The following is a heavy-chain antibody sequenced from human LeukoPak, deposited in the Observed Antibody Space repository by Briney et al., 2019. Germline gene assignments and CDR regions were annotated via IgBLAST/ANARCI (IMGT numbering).Heavy chain of an antibody. J-gene: IGHJ4*02. Sequence: ASVKVSCKASGYTFTGYYMHWVRQAPGQGLEWMGWINPNSSAPKYAQEFQGRVTMTSGTSISTVYMELSRLRSDDTAVYYCARGGYSGYNGEWGNYWGQGTLVAVSS. CDR1: GYTFTGYY. D-gene: IGHD5-12*01. CDR3: ARGGYSGYNGEWGNY. CDR2: INPNSSAP. V-gene: IGHV1-2*02.